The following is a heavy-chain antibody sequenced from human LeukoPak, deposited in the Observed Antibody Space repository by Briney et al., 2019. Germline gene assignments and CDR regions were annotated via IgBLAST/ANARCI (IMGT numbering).Heavy chain of an antibody. J-gene: IGHJ5*02. CDR1: GDSISSGYY. CDR3: ARVQRGHSGRTTPQNNWFDP. Sequence: SETLSLTCTVSGDSISSGYYWGWIRQPPGKGLEWIGSIYHSGSTYYNPSLKSRVTISVDTSKNQFSLKLSSVTAADTAVYYCARVQRGHSGRTTPQNNWFDPWVQGTLVTVSS. CDR2: IYHSGST. V-gene: IGHV4-38-2*02. D-gene: IGHD5-12*01.